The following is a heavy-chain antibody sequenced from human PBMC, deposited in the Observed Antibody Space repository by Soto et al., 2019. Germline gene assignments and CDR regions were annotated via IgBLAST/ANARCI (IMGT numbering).Heavy chain of an antibody. CDR3: ARDQKGSPHFDY. D-gene: IGHD1-26*01. Sequence: QVHLQESGPGLVKPSETLSLTCTVSGASIRSYYWSWIRQPPGKGLEWIGFSYYSGSTNYNPSLNSRVTISVDTSKNQFSLKLTSVTAADTAVYYCARDQKGSPHFDYWGQGILVTVSS. J-gene: IGHJ4*02. CDR2: SYYSGST. CDR1: GASIRSYY. V-gene: IGHV4-59*01.